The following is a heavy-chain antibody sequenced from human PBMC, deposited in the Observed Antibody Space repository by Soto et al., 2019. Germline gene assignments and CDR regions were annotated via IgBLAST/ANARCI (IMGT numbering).Heavy chain of an antibody. CDR2: IGTAGDT. CDR3: ARVDTAMALDY. V-gene: IGHV3-13*01. Sequence: GGSLRLSCAASGFTFSSYDMHWVRQATGKGLEWVSAIGTAGDTYYPGSVKGRFTISRENAKNSLYLQMNSLRAGDTAVYYCARVDTAMALDYWGQGTLVTVSS. D-gene: IGHD5-18*01. J-gene: IGHJ4*02. CDR1: GFTFSSYD.